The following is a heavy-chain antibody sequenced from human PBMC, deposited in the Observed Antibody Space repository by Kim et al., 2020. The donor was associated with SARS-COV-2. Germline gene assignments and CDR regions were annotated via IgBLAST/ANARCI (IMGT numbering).Heavy chain of an antibody. Sequence: GGSLRLSCAASGFTFSSYWMSWVRQAPGKGLEWVANIKQDGSEKYYVDSVKGRFTISRDNAKNSLYLQMNSLRAEDTAVYYCARFHGYDFWSGNRYYYYYMDVWGKGTTVTVSS. V-gene: IGHV3-7*01. CDR2: IKQDGSEK. CDR3: ARFHGYDFWSGNRYYYYYMDV. D-gene: IGHD3-3*01. J-gene: IGHJ6*03. CDR1: GFTFSSYW.